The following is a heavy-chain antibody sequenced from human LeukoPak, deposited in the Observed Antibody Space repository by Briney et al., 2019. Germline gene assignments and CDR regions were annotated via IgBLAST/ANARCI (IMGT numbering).Heavy chain of an antibody. D-gene: IGHD6-19*01. Sequence: ASVKVSCRVSGYTLTELSMHWVRQAPGKGLEWMGGFDPEDGETIYAQKFQGRVTMTEDTSTDTAYMEPSSLRSEDTAVYYCVGFVRWLVRWGQGTLVTVSS. CDR3: VGFVRWLVR. CDR1: GYTLTELS. V-gene: IGHV1-24*01. CDR2: FDPEDGET. J-gene: IGHJ4*02.